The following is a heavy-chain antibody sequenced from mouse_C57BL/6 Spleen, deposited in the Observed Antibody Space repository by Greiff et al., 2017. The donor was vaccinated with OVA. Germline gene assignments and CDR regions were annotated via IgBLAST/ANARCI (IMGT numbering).Heavy chain of an antibody. CDR2: IDPTDGST. D-gene: IGHD2-3*01. V-gene: IGHV14-3*01. CDR3: ARDNGYYAFAY. CDR1: GYTFTNTS. Sequence: VQLQQSVAELVRPGASVKMSCTASGYTFTNTSMHWVKQRPEQGLEWIGRIDPTDGSTKYTPKFKGKATLTADTSSSTAYMQLTSLTSEDSAVYYCARDNGYYAFAYWGQGTLVTVSA. J-gene: IGHJ3*01.